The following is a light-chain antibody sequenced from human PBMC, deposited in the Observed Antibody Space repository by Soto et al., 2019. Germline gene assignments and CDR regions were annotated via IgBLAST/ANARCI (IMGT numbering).Light chain of an antibody. J-gene: IGKJ2*01. CDR1: XSVXXSY. CDR2: GAS. Sequence: EIVLTQSPGXLSLSPGERATLSCRASXSVXXSYLAWYQQKPGQAPRLLIYGASSRATGIPDRFSGSGSGTDFTLTISRLEPEDFAVYYCQQYGSSPPYTFGQGTKLEIK. V-gene: IGKV3-20*01. CDR3: QQYGSSPPYT.